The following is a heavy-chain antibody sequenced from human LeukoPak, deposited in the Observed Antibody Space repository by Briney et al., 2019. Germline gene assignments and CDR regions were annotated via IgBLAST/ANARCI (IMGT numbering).Heavy chain of an antibody. CDR3: ARGSVRGEFDP. CDR2: IYTSGST. J-gene: IGHJ5*02. D-gene: IGHD3-10*01. CDR1: GGSISSGSYY. V-gene: IGHV4-61*02. Sequence: SQTLSLTCTVSGGSISSGSYYWSWIRQPAGKGLEWIGRIYTSGSTNYNPSLKSRVTKSVDTSKNQFSLKLSSVTAADTAVYSCARGSVRGEFDPWGQGTLVTVSS.